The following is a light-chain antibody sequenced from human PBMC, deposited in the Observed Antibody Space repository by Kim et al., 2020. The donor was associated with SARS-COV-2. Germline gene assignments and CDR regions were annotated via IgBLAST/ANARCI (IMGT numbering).Light chain of an antibody. J-gene: IGLJ3*02. V-gene: IGLV3-1*01. CDR3: QAWDTNTLV. CDR1: NLGETF. CDR2: HDD. Sequence: SVSPGQTARISCSRNNLGETFVSWYMQRPGQSPLLVMYHDDKRPSGISERISGSNSGTTATLTISGTQAMDEADYFCQAWDTNTLVFGGGTQLTVL.